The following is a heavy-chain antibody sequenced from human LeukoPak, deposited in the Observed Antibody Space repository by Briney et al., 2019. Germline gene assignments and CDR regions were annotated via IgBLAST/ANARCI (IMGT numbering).Heavy chain of an antibody. CDR2: INPNSGGT. D-gene: IGHD3-10*01. V-gene: IGHV1-2*02. CDR3: ARDYYYGSGSYSADAFDN. J-gene: IGHJ3*02. CDR1: GYTFTGYY. Sequence: ASVKVSCKASGYTFTGYYMHWVRQAPGQGLEWMGWINPNSGGTNYAQKFQGRVTMTRDTSISTAYMELSRLRSDDTAVYYCARDYYYGSGSYSADAFDNWGQGTMVTVSS.